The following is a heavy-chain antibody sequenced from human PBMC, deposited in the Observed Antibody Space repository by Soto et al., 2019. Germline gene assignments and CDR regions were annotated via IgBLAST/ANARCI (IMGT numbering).Heavy chain of an antibody. CDR1: GGSISSGDYY. J-gene: IGHJ6*02. Sequence: SETLSLTCTVSGGSISSGDYYWSGIRQPPGKGLEWIGYIYYSGSTYYNPSLKSRVTISVDTSKNQFSLKLSSVTAADTAVYYCARERVRHYDFWSGYDDYYGMDVWGQGTTVTVSS. CDR3: ARERVRHYDFWSGYDDYYGMDV. V-gene: IGHV4-30-4*01. D-gene: IGHD3-3*01. CDR2: IYYSGST.